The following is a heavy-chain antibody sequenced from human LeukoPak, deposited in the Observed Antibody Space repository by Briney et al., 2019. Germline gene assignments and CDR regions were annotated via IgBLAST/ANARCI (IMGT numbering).Heavy chain of an antibody. CDR3: ARVFCGGGTCYSRGLIDS. V-gene: IGHV1-46*01. D-gene: IGHD2-15*01. CDR1: GYTFTSYY. J-gene: IGHJ4*02. CDR2: INPSDGTT. Sequence: GASVKVSCKASGYTFTSYYMQWVRQAPGQGLEWMGLINPSDGTTYYIQKFQGRVTITRDTSTSTVYMELSSLRSGDTAIYYCARVFCGGGTCYSRGLIDSWGQGTLVTVSS.